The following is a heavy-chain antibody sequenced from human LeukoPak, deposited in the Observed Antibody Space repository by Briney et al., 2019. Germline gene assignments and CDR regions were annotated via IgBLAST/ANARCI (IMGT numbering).Heavy chain of an antibody. Sequence: SETLSLTCTVSGGSISSYYWSWIRQPPGKGLEWMGYIYYSGSTNYNPSLKSRVTISVDTSKNQFSLKLSSVTAADTAVYYCARHSGWGENWFDPWGQGTLVTVSS. V-gene: IGHV4-59*08. CDR3: ARHSGWGENWFDP. J-gene: IGHJ5*02. CDR1: GGSISSYY. CDR2: IYYSGST. D-gene: IGHD3-16*01.